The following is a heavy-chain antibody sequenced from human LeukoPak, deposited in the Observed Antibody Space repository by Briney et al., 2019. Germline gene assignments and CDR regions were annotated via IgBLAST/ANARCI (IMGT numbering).Heavy chain of an antibody. J-gene: IGHJ4*02. V-gene: IGHV3-21*01. D-gene: IGHD2-15*01. CDR1: GFTFSSYS. CDR3: ARVSPPNPIVVVVAAALGFDY. Sequence: GGSLRLSCAASGFTFSSYSMNWVPQAPGKGRKWVSSLSSSSSYIYHADSGKGLFTISRDNAKNSLYLQMNSLRAEDTAVYYCARVSPPNPIVVVVAAALGFDYWGQGTLVTVSS. CDR2: LSSSSSYI.